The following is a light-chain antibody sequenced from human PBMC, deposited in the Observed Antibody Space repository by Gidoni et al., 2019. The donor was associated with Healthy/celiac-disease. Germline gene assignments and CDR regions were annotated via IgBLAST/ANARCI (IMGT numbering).Light chain of an antibody. CDR3: QQYYSIPWT. Sequence: DIVMTQSPDSLAVSLGERATINCKSSQSVLYSSNNKNYLAWYPQKPGQPPKLLIYWASTRESGVPDRFSGSGSGTDFTLTISSLQAEDVAVYYCQQYYSIPWTFXXXTKVEIK. CDR2: WAS. CDR1: QSVLYSSNNKNY. V-gene: IGKV4-1*01. J-gene: IGKJ1*01.